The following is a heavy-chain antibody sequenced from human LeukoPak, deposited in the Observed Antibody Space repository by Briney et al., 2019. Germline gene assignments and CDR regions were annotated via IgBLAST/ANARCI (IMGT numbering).Heavy chain of an antibody. J-gene: IGHJ4*02. Sequence: PSETLSLTCTVSGGSISNYYWSWIRQPPGKGLEWIAYVYYSGNTNYTPSLKSRITTSVDTTKNQFFLKLSSVTVADTAVYYCAGVGRWLQLPGRFDYWGQGILVTVSS. D-gene: IGHD5-24*01. CDR3: AGVGRWLQLPGRFDY. CDR2: VYYSGNT. V-gene: IGHV4-59*01. CDR1: GGSISNYY.